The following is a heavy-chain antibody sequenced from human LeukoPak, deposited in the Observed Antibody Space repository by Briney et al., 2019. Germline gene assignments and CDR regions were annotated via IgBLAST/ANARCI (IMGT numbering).Heavy chain of an antibody. CDR2: INWNGGST. Sequence: GGSLRLSCAASGFTFDDYGMSWVRQAPGKGLEWVSGINWNGGSTGYADSVKGRFTISRDNAKNSLYLQMNSLRAEDTALYYCARTDSGYETGPNYYYYYMDVWGKGTTVTVSS. CDR1: GFTFDDYG. J-gene: IGHJ6*03. V-gene: IGHV3-20*04. CDR3: ARTDSGYETGPNYYYYYMDV. D-gene: IGHD5-12*01.